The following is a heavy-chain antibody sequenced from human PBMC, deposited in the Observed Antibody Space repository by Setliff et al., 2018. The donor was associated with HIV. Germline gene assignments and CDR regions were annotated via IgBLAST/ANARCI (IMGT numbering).Heavy chain of an antibody. CDR2: INPNSGGT. D-gene: IGHD3-10*02. V-gene: IGHV1-2*02. CDR1: GYTFTGYY. J-gene: IGHJ5*02. Sequence: GASVKVSCKASGYTFTGYYMHWVRQAPGQGLEWMGWINPNSGGTNYAEKFQGRVTMTRDTSISTAYMELSRLRSEDTAIYYCARDMFEIWERSLAKGDEFDPWGQGSLVTVSS. CDR3: ARDMFEIWERSLAKGDEFDP.